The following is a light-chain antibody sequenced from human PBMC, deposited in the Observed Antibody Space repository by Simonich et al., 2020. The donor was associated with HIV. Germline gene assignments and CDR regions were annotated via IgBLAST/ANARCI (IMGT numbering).Light chain of an antibody. Sequence: SELTQDPAVSVALGQTVRITCLGDSLRSYSATWYQQKSGQAPVLVIYGGYKRPSGIPDRFSGSWSGNTASLTITGAQAEDEADYFCNSRDSSGRHRVFGGGTKLTVL. CDR1: SLRSYS. CDR2: GGY. CDR3: NSRDSSGRHRV. V-gene: IGLV3-19*01. J-gene: IGLJ3*02.